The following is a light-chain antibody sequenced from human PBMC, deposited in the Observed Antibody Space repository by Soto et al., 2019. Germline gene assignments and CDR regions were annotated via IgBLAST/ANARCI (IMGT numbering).Light chain of an antibody. J-gene: IGLJ1*01. CDR1: DSNIGSNS. CDR3: AAWDSSLSACV. V-gene: IGLV1-47*02. Sequence: QSVLTQPPSASGTAGQVVTISCSGGDSNIGSNSVYWYQHLPRMAPKLLIYYNNQRPSGVPDRLSGSRSGTSASLAIVGLRSEDEAVYYCAAWDSSLSACVFGNGTKLTVL. CDR2: YNN.